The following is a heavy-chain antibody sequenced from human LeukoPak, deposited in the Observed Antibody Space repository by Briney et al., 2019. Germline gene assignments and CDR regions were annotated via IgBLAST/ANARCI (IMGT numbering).Heavy chain of an antibody. V-gene: IGHV3-23*01. D-gene: IGHD6-13*01. CDR2: ISAGGRIT. J-gene: IGHJ4*02. CDR3: AKKSAGTLDD. Sequence: GGSLRLSCAASGFTFSSYAMSWVRQAPVKGLEWVSVISAGGRITYYADSVKGRFTISRDNSKNTVDLQMNSLGAEDTAVYYCAKKSAGTLDDWGQGTLVTVSS. CDR1: GFTFSSYA.